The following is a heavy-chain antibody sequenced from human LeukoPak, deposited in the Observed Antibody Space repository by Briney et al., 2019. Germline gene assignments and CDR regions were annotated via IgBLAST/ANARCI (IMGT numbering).Heavy chain of an antibody. CDR3: AKRGDSSGYPYYFDY. D-gene: IGHD3-22*01. CDR1: GFTFSSYA. J-gene: IGHJ4*02. V-gene: IGHV3-23*01. Sequence: GGSLRVSCAASGFTFSSYAMSWVRQAPGKGLEWVSAISGSGGSTYYADSVKGRFTISRDNSKNTLYLQMNSLRAEDTAVYYCAKRGDSSGYPYYFDYWGQGTLVTVSS. CDR2: ISGSGGST.